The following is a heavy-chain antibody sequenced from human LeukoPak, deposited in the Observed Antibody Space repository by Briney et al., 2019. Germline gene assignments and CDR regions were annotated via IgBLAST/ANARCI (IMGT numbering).Heavy chain of an antibody. J-gene: IGHJ4*02. CDR1: GYTFTSYG. V-gene: IGHV1-18*01. CDR3: AREVGDYVWGSYLTEGYYFDY. D-gene: IGHD3-16*02. CDR2: ISAYNGNT. Sequence: GASVKVSCKASGYTFTSYGISWVRQAPGQGLEWMGWISAYNGNTNYAQKLQGRVTMTTDTSTSTAYMELRSLRSDDTAVYYCAREVGDYVWGSYLTEGYYFDYWGQGTLVTVSS.